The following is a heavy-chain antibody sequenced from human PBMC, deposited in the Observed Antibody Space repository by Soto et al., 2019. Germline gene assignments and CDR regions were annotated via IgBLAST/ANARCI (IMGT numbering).Heavy chain of an antibody. V-gene: IGHV1-2*02. CDR2: INPNSGGT. J-gene: IGHJ5*02. Sequence: ASVKVSCKASGYTFTGYYMHWVRQAPGQGLEWMGWINPNSGGTNYAQKFQGRVTMTRDKSISTAYMELSRLRSDDTAVYYCARGSSSWYSNWFDPWGQGTLVTVSS. CDR1: GYTFTGYY. D-gene: IGHD6-13*01. CDR3: ARGSSSWYSNWFDP.